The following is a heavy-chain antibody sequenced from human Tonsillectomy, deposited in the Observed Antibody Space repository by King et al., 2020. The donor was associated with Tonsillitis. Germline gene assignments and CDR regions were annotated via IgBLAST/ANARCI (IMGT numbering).Heavy chain of an antibody. CDR1: GFTFSNYA. D-gene: IGHD5-24*01. V-gene: IGHV3-30*01. Sequence: VQVVESGGGVVQPGRSLRLSCGASGFTFSNYAIHWVRQAPGKGLEWVAVISDDGSDKYYAVSVKGRFSISRDNSKNTVYLRMNSLGGGDTAVYYCARDSVEMAADAFDIWGQGTLVTVSS. CDR3: ARDSVEMAADAFDI. CDR2: ISDDGSDK. J-gene: IGHJ3*02.